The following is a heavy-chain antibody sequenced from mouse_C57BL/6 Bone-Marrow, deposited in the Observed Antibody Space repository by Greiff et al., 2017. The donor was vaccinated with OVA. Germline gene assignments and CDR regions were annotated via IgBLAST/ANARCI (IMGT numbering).Heavy chain of an antibody. Sequence: EVKLQESGGGLVKPGGSLKLSCAASGFTFSSYAMSWVRQTPEKRLEWVATISDGGSYTYYPDNVKGRFTISRDNAKNNLYLQMSHLKSEDTAMYYCAREWGLLYYGYDEGYAMDYWGQGTSVTVPS. CDR2: ISDGGSYT. J-gene: IGHJ4*01. CDR1: GFTFSSYA. D-gene: IGHD2-2*01. V-gene: IGHV5-4*01. CDR3: AREWGLLYYGYDEGYAMDY.